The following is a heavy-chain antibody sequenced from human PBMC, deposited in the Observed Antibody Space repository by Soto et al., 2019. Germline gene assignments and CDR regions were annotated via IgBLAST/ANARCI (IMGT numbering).Heavy chain of an antibody. J-gene: IGHJ4*02. V-gene: IGHV1-18*01. CDR2: VSTYNTNT. CDR1: GYTFSDYG. CDR3: ARELNTDSSAYYSFAY. D-gene: IGHD3-22*01. Sequence: ASVKVSCKTSGYTFSDYGLAWLRQTPGQRPEWMGWVSTYNTNTNYAQKFQRRVTMTTDTSTTTTSMELRSLRSDDTAVYYCARELNTDSSAYYSFAYWGQGTLVTVSS.